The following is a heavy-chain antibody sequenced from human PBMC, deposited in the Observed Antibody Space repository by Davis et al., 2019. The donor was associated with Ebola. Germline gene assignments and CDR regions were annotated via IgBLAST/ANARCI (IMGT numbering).Heavy chain of an antibody. CDR1: GFTFSSYA. Sequence: GESLKISCAASGFTFSSYAMSWVRQAPGKGLEWVSAISGSGGSTYYADSVKGRFTISRDNSKNTLYLQMISLRAEDTAVYYCAKDSSMIVVVTYDYWGQGTLVTVSS. J-gene: IGHJ4*02. CDR2: ISGSGGST. D-gene: IGHD3-22*01. V-gene: IGHV3-23*01. CDR3: AKDSSMIVVVTYDY.